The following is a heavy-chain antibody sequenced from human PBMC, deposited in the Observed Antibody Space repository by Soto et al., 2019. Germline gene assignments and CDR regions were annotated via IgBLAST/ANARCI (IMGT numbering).Heavy chain of an antibody. CDR2: ISGAGDST. J-gene: IGHJ4*02. CDR1: GFTFSTYA. V-gene: IGHV3-23*01. Sequence: EVQLLESGGGSVQPGGSLRLSCAASGFTFSTYAMSWVRQAPGKGLEWVSGISGAGDSTYYADSVKGRFTISRDNSKNTLYLQMNSLRAEDTAVYYCAKDLSTWRGFGLGDWGQGTLVTVSS. CDR3: AKDLSTWRGFGLGD. D-gene: IGHD3-3*01.